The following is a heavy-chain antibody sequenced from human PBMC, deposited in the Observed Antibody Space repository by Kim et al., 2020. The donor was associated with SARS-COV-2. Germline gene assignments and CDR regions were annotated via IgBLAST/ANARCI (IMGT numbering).Heavy chain of an antibody. Sequence: SVKVSCKASGGTFSSYAISWVRQAPGQGLEWMGGIIPIFGTANYAQKFHGRVTITADESTSTAYMELSSLRSEDTAVYYCARSYGSGSYLDYWGQGTLVTVSS. J-gene: IGHJ4*02. D-gene: IGHD3-10*01. CDR1: GGTFSSYA. CDR3: ARSYGSGSYLDY. V-gene: IGHV1-69*13. CDR2: IIPIFGTA.